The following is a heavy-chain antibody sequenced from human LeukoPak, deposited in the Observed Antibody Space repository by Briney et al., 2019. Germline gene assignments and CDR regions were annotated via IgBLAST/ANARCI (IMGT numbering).Heavy chain of an antibody. CDR3: TRESGPYCPFGY. CDR1: GGSITSTNW. CDR2: ISLTGRT. J-gene: IGHJ4*02. V-gene: IGHV4-4*02. D-gene: IGHD1-26*01. Sequence: PSETLSHTCGVSGGSITSTNWWSWVRPPPGQGLEWIGEISLTGRTNYNPSLIGRVIMSLDESRNQLSLTLTSVTAADTAMYYCTRESGPYCPFGYWGQGTLVVVPS.